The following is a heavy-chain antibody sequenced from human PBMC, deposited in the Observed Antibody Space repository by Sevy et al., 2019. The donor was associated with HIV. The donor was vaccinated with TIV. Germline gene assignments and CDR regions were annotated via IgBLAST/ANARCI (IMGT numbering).Heavy chain of an antibody. Sequence: SETLSLTCTVSGGSVTNNNFYWGWIRRPPGKGLEWIGSIFFSGSTYYSPSLKTRLTLSVVTSKNQFSLKLNSVTAADTAVYYCARNPKWQLLDYFDYWGQGILVTVSS. V-gene: IGHV4-39*01. CDR1: GGSVTNNNFY. J-gene: IGHJ4*02. CDR2: IFFSGST. CDR3: ARNPKWQLLDYFDY. D-gene: IGHD1-26*01.